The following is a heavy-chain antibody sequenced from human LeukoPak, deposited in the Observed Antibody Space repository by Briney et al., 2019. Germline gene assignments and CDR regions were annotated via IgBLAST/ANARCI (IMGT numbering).Heavy chain of an antibody. V-gene: IGHV3-53*01. CDR2: IYTGGST. D-gene: IGHD3-22*01. CDR1: GFIVSSNY. Sequence: PGGSLRLSCAASGFIVSSNYMSWVRQAPGKGLEWVSFIYTGGSTYYADFVKGRFTISRDNSKNTLYLQMNSLRAEDTAVYYCASRDYYDSSGYYDAFDIWGQGTMVTVSS. CDR3: ASRDYYDSSGYYDAFDI. J-gene: IGHJ3*02.